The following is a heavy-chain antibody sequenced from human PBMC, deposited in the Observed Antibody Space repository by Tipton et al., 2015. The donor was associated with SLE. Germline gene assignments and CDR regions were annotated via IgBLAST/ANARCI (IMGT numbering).Heavy chain of an antibody. D-gene: IGHD2-15*01. Sequence: TLSLTCTVSGASFSGAYWSWLRQPPGQGPEWLGHVHYSGSTNYNPSLKSRVTISVDTSKNQFSLKLSSVTAADTAVYYCARAGDCSGGSCYSGNWFDPWGQGTLVTVSS. CDR1: GASFSGAY. J-gene: IGHJ5*02. CDR3: ARAGDCSGGSCYSGNWFDP. V-gene: IGHV4-59*12. CDR2: VHYSGST.